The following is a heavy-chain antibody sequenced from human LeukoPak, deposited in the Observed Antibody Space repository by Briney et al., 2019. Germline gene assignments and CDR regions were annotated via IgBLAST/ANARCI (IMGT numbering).Heavy chain of an antibody. CDR3: ARGRGKTTSPAIDY. Sequence: ASVTLSFTASGYTFIVYYMHWVRQAPGQGHEWGGWISPKSGDTNYAQNCQGRVTMTRDTSISTAYMELSRLTSDDTAVYYCARGRGKTTSPAIDYWGQGTLVTVSS. D-gene: IGHD2-2*01. CDR2: ISPKSGDT. J-gene: IGHJ4*02. V-gene: IGHV1-2*02. CDR1: GYTFIVYY.